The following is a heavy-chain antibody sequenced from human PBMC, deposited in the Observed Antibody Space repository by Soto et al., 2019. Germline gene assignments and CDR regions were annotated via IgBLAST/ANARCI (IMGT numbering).Heavy chain of an antibody. D-gene: IGHD5-18*01. V-gene: IGHV4-61*01. CDR2: IYYSGST. J-gene: IGHJ5*02. CDR1: GGSVSSGSYY. CDR3: ARGYSYGYDWFDP. Sequence: ASETLSLTCTVSGGSVSSGSYYWSWIRQPPGKGLEWIGYIYYSGSTNYNPPLKSRVTISVDTSKNQFSLKLSSVTAADTAVYYCARGYSYGYDWFDPWGQGTLVTVSS.